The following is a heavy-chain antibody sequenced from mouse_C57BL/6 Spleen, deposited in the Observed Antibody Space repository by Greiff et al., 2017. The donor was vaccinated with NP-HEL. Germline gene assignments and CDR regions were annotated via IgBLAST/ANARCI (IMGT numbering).Heavy chain of an antibody. Sequence: VQLQESGPGLVAPSQSLSIPCTVSGFSLTSYGVDWVRQSPGKGLEWLGVIWGVGSTNYNSALKSRLSISKDNSKSQVFLKMNSLQTDDTAMYYCASLYYSNSAWFAYWGQGTLVTVSA. CDR2: IWGVGST. D-gene: IGHD2-5*01. J-gene: IGHJ3*01. CDR1: GFSLTSYG. CDR3: ASLYYSNSAWFAY. V-gene: IGHV2-6*01.